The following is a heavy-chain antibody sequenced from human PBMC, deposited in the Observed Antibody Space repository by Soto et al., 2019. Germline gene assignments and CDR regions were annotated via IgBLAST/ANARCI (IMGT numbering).Heavy chain of an antibody. D-gene: IGHD2-2*01. CDR2: INSDGSST. J-gene: IGHJ6*03. CDR1: GFTFSSYW. Sequence: GGSLRLSCAASGFTFSSYWMHWVRQAPGKGLVWVSRINSDGSSTSYADSVKGRFTISRDNAKNTLYLQMNSLRAEDTAVYYCARDAYVRVVVPAATVWDYYMDVWGKGTTVTVSS. CDR3: ARDAYVRVVVPAATVWDYYMDV. V-gene: IGHV3-74*01.